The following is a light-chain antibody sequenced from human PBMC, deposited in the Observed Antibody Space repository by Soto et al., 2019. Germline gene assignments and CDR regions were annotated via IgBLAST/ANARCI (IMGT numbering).Light chain of an antibody. Sequence: QAVVTQEPSLTVSPGGPVILTCGSRTEPVTNGHCPYWFQQKPGQAPRTLIYDTSNKHSWTPARFSGSLLGGKAALTLSGAQPEDEAEYYCLLSYSDSRPVVFGGGTKVTVL. CDR1: TEPVTNGHC. J-gene: IGLJ2*01. CDR3: LLSYSDSRPVV. CDR2: DTS. V-gene: IGLV7-46*01.